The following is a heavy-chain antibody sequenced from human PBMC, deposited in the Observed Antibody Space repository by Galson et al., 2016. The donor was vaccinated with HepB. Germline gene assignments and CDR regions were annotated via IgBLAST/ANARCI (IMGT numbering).Heavy chain of an antibody. J-gene: IGHJ1*01. V-gene: IGHV3-23*01. CDR2: ISGSGGKT. CDR3: ASRYDFWSGYPFQH. D-gene: IGHD3-3*01. CDR1: GFTFGIYA. Sequence: SLRLSCAASGFTFGIYAMNWVRQVPGKGPEWVSSISGSGGKTYYKDSVKDRFTVSRGNSKNTLYLQMNSLRVEDTAIYYCASRYDFWSGYPFQHWGQGSLVTVSS.